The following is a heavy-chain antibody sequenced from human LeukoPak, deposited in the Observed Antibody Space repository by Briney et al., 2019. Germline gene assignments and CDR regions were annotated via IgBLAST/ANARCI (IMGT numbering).Heavy chain of an antibody. CDR2: IFYSGSA. V-gene: IGHV4-39*01. D-gene: IGHD6-13*01. J-gene: IGHJ4*02. Sequence: PSETLSLTCTVSGGSITSRSDYWGWIRQPPGKGLEWIGSIFYSGSAYQNPSLKGRVTISVDKSKNQFSLKLSSVTAADTAVYYCARGGRIAAAGTGYFDYWGQGTLVTVSS. CDR1: GGSITSRSDY. CDR3: ARGGRIAAAGTGYFDY.